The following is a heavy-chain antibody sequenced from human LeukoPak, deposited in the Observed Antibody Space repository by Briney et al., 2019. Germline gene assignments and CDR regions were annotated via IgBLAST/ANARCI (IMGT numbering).Heavy chain of an antibody. J-gene: IGHJ4*02. D-gene: IGHD2-2*01. Sequence: SETLSLTCTVSGGSISSSSYYWGWIRQPPGKGLEWIGSIYYSGSTYYNPSVKSRVTISVDTSKNQVSLKLSSVTAADRAVYSCARAIYCSSTSCYRAYDYWGQGTLVTVYS. V-gene: IGHV4-39*07. CDR1: GGSISSSSYY. CDR2: IYYSGST. CDR3: ARAIYCSSTSCYRAYDY.